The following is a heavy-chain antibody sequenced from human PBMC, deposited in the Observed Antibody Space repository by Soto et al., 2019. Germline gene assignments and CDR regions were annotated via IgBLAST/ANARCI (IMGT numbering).Heavy chain of an antibody. CDR2: IIPLLGIT. J-gene: IGHJ1*01. V-gene: IGHV1-69*01. Sequence: SVKVSCNASAGTLIGYASNWGRQAPGQGLEWMGGIIPLLGITDYGQKFQGRITIAADESTGTAYMDLRGLRSEDTAVYYCARDPRSITGTTSSEDFQHWGQGTPVTVSS. D-gene: IGHD1-20*01. CDR3: ARDPRSITGTTSSEDFQH. CDR1: AGTLIGYA.